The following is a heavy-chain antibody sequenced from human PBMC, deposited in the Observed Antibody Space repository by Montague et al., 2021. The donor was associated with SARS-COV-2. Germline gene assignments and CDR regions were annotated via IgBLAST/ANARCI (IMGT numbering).Heavy chain of an antibody. CDR1: GGSISSSSYY. CDR3: ARREDYYGSGSYPN. CDR2: IYCSGST. J-gene: IGHJ1*01. D-gene: IGHD3-10*01. Sequence: SETLSLTCTVSGGSISSSSYYWGWMRQPPGKGLEWIGGIYCSGSTYYNPSLKSRVTIAVYTSKNQFSLKLSSVTAADTAVYYCARREDYYGSGSYPNWGQGTLVTVSS. V-gene: IGHV4-39*01.